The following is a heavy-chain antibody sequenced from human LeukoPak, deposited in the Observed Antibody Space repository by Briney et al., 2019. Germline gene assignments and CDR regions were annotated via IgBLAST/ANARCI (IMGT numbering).Heavy chain of an antibody. CDR3: AKDWGVRTFDY. J-gene: IGHJ4*02. CDR1: GFTFSSYA. V-gene: IGHV3-23*01. D-gene: IGHD3-10*01. Sequence: GGSLRLSCEASGFTFSSYAMSGVRQAPGKGLEGVSAISGSGGSTYYADSVKGRFTISRDNSKNTLYLQMNSLRAEDTAVYYCAKDWGVRTFDYWGQGTLVTVSS. CDR2: ISGSGGST.